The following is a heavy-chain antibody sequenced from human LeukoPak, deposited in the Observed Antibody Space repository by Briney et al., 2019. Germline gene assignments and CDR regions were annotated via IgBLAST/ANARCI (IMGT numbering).Heavy chain of an antibody. CDR2: MNQDGSAI. V-gene: IGHV3-7*01. J-gene: IGHJ4*01. Sequence: GGSLRLSCAASGFTFSRHWMSWVRQAPGKGLERVAHMNQDGSAIYSVDSVKGRFTISRDNDKNSLYLQMNGLTVADTAVYYCARTVPGYPNDFFDYWGQGTLVTVSS. D-gene: IGHD6-19*01. CDR3: ARTVPGYPNDFFDY. CDR1: GFTFSRHW.